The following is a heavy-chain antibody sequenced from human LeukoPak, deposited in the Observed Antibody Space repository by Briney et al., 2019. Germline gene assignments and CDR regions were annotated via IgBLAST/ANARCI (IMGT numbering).Heavy chain of an antibody. CDR2: IYYSGST. J-gene: IGHJ4*02. CDR1: GGSISNYY. D-gene: IGHD6-19*01. Sequence: SETLSLTCTVSGGSISNYYWSWIRQPPGKGLEWIGYIYYSGSTNYNPSLKSRVTISVDTSKNQFSLKLSSVTAADTAVYYCARGGASGWYGRLDYWGQGTLVTVSS. V-gene: IGHV4-59*01. CDR3: ARGGASGWYGRLDY.